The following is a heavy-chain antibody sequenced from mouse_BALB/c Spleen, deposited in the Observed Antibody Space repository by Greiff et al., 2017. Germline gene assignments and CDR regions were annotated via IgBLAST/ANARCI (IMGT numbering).Heavy chain of an antibody. Sequence: VQLQQSGPGLVKPSQSLSLTCSVTGYSITSGYYWNWIRQFPGNKLEWMGYISYDGSNNYNPSLKNRISITRDTSKNQFFLKLNSVTTEDTATYYCARDGGNVYAMDYWGQGTSVTVSS. V-gene: IGHV3-6*02. CDR2: ISYDGSN. CDR3: ARDGGNVYAMDY. J-gene: IGHJ4*01. CDR1: GYSITSGYY.